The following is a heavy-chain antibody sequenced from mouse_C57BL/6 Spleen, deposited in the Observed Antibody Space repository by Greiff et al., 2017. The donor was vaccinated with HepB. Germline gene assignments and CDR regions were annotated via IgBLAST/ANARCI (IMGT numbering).Heavy chain of an antibody. Sequence: QVQLQQSGAELMKPGASVKLSCKATGYTFTGYWIEWVKQRPGHGLEWIGEILPGSGSTNYNEKFKGKATFTADKSSNTAYMQLSSLTTEDSAIYYCASVGGDSSGPYYFDYWGQGTTLTVSS. CDR2: ILPGSGST. CDR1: GYTFTGYW. D-gene: IGHD3-2*02. V-gene: IGHV1-9*01. J-gene: IGHJ2*01. CDR3: ASVGGDSSGPYYFDY.